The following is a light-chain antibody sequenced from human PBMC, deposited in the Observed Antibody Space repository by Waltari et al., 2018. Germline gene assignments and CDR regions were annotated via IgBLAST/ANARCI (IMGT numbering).Light chain of an antibody. CDR2: SNN. V-gene: IGLV1-44*01. Sequence: QSVLTQPPSASGTPGQTVTLSCSGSSSNIGGNTVTWYPQLPGAAPKLLIYSNNQRPSGVPDRFSGSKSGTIASLAISGLQSEDGGEFYCAAWDDSMNGPAFGGGTKLTVL. CDR3: AAWDDSMNGPA. J-gene: IGLJ2*01. CDR1: SSNIGGNT.